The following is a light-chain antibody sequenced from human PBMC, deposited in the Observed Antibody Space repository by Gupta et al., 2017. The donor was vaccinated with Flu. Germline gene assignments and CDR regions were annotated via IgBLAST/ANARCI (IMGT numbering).Light chain of an antibody. J-gene: IGLJ3*02. CDR1: SSNIGAGYD. CDR3: QSYDTSLSGWV. V-gene: IGLV1-40*01. Sequence: QSVLTQPPSVSAAPGQRVTIPRTGSSSNIGAGYDVHWYQQLPGTAPKVLIYGSSNRPSGVPDRFFASKSGTSASLAITGLQAEDEADYYCQSYDTSLSGWVFSGGTKVTAL. CDR2: GSS.